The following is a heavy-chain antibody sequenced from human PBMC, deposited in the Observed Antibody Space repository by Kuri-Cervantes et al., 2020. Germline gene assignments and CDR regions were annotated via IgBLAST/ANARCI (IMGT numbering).Heavy chain of an antibody. J-gene: IGHJ4*02. CDR1: GFTFSSYA. Sequence: GESLKISCAASGFTFSSYAMHWVRQAPGKGLEYISAISSNGGRTYYASSVKGRFTISRDNSKNTLCLQVGSLRTEDMAVYCCAKVGPHSGSYFGYWGQGTLVTVSS. V-gene: IGHV3-64*01. D-gene: IGHD1-26*01. CDR2: ISSNGGRT. CDR3: AKVGPHSGSYFGY.